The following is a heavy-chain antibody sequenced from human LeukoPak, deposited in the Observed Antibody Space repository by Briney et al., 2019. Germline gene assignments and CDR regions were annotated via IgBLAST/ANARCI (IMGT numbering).Heavy chain of an antibody. CDR3: ARHGVAAAVDAWYFGL. D-gene: IGHD6-13*01. V-gene: IGHV4-59*01. J-gene: IGHJ2*01. CDR2: LYYSGST. CDR1: GDSIRSYY. Sequence: PSETLSLTCTVSGDSIRSYYWSWIRQPPGKGLEWIGYLYYSGSTNYNPSLKSRVTISVDTSKNQFSLKLSSVTAADTAVYYCARHGVAAAVDAWYFGLWGRGTLVTVSS.